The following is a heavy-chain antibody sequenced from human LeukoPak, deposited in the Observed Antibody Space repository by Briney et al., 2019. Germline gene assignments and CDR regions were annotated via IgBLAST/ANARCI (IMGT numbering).Heavy chain of an antibody. CDR3: ARDDVEMATIGYYYYYMDV. CDR1: GYTFTSYG. D-gene: IGHD5-24*01. Sequence: ASVKVSCKASGYTFTSYGISWVRQAPGQGLEGMGWISAYNGKTNYAQKLQGRVTMTTDTSTSTAYMELRSLRSDDTAVYYCARDDVEMATIGYYYYYMDVWGKGTTVTVSS. J-gene: IGHJ6*03. CDR2: ISAYNGKT. V-gene: IGHV1-18*01.